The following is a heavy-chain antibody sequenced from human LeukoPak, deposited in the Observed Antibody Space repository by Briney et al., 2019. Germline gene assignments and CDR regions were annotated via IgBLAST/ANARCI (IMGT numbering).Heavy chain of an antibody. Sequence: PSETLSLTCTVSGVSISSYYWTWIRQPAGKGLERIGRIYSSGNTNYNPSLESRVTMSIDTSKNQFSLKLSSVTAADTAVYYCARERGNLRGDAFDIWGQGTMVTVSS. V-gene: IGHV4-4*07. CDR3: ARERGNLRGDAFDI. CDR2: IYSSGNT. D-gene: IGHD1-26*01. J-gene: IGHJ3*02. CDR1: GVSISSYY.